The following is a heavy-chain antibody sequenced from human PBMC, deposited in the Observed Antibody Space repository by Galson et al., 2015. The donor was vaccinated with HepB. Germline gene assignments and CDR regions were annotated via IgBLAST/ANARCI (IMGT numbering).Heavy chain of an antibody. Sequence: SLRLSCAASGFTLSNYGMHWVRQAPGKGLEWVAFTRYDGTNKYYADSVKGRFVVSRDNSKSTVYLQMTSLRPDDTAVYYCAKDTALTQNIEYRGQGTLVTVSS. J-gene: IGHJ4*02. CDR3: AKDTALTQNIEY. V-gene: IGHV3-30*02. CDR2: TRYDGTNK. D-gene: IGHD5-18*01. CDR1: GFTLSNYG.